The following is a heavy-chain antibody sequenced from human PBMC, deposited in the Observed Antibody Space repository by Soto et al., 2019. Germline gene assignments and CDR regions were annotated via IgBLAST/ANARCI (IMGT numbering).Heavy chain of an antibody. CDR2: MRPDESEK. J-gene: IGHJ6*02. V-gene: IGHV3-7*03. CDR3: ARYGFANGLDL. D-gene: IGHD3-10*01. Sequence: GGSLRLSCTLSGFTFSRDWMAWVRQAPGKGLEWVANMRPDESEKYYVDSVRGRFTISRDGAENSLHLQMDSLRAEDTTLYYCARYGFANGLDLWGQGTTVTVSS. CDR1: GFTFSRDW.